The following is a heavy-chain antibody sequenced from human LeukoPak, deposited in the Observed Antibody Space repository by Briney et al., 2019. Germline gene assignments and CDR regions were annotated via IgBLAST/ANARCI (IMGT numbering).Heavy chain of an antibody. D-gene: IGHD6-13*01. Sequence: TGGSLRLSCAASGFTFDDYAMHWVRQAPGKGLEWVSGISWNSGSIGYADSVKGRFTISRDNAKNSLYLQMNSLRAEDTALYYCAKVPISSSWYSWFDPWGQGTLVTVSS. CDR1: GFTFDDYA. V-gene: IGHV3-9*01. J-gene: IGHJ5*02. CDR3: AKVPISSSWYSWFDP. CDR2: ISWNSGSI.